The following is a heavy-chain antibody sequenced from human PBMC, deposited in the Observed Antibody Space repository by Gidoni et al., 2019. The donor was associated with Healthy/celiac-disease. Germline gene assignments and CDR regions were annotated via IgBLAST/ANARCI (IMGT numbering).Heavy chain of an antibody. J-gene: IGHJ6*04. V-gene: IGHV3-30-3*01. Sequence: QVPLVESGGGVVQTGGALRLSCAASGFTFGSYAMHWVRQAPGKGLEVVAVISYDGSNKYYADSVKGRFTISRDNSKNTLYLQMNSRRAEDTAVYYCARVGYGDYYYYYGMDVWGKGTTVTVSS. D-gene: IGHD4-17*01. CDR2: ISYDGSNK. CDR1: GFTFGSYA. CDR3: ARVGYGDYYYYYGMDV.